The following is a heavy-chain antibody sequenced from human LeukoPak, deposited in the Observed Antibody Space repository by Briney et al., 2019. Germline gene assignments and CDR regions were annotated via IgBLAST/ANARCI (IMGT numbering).Heavy chain of an antibody. J-gene: IGHJ5*02. D-gene: IGHD6-6*01. CDR2: IYYSGST. CDR1: GGSISSYY. CDR3: ARGSGQLAPAGWFDP. V-gene: IGHV4-59*01. Sequence: KSSETLSLTCTVSGGSISSYYWSWIRQPPGKGLEWIGYIYYSGSTNYNPSLKSRVTISVDTSKNHFSLKLSSVTAADTAVYYCARGSGQLAPAGWFDPWGQGTLVTVSS.